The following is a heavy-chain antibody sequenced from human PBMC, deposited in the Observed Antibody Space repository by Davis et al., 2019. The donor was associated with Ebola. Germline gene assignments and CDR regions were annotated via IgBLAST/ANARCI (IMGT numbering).Heavy chain of an antibody. V-gene: IGHV3-7*01. Sequence: PGGSLRLSCAASGFTFSSYAMHWVRQAPGKGLEWVANIKQDGSEKYYVDSVKGRFTISRDNAKNSLYLQMNSLRAEDTAVYYCARARTTLVDYWGQGTLVTVSS. CDR2: IKQDGSEK. J-gene: IGHJ4*02. CDR3: ARARTTLVDY. D-gene: IGHD1-1*01. CDR1: GFTFSSYA.